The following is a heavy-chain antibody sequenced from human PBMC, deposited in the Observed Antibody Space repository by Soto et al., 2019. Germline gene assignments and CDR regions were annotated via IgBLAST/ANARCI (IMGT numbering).Heavy chain of an antibody. V-gene: IGHV3-30*03. CDR2: ISSDGINK. J-gene: IGHJ4*02. CDR1: GFTFSNNG. CDR3: AMDLYGGSSRFDY. Sequence: QVQLVESGGGAVQPGRSLRLSCAASGFTFSNNGIHWVRQAPGKGLEWVAVISSDGINKYYADSVKGRPTISRDNSKTTLFLQMNSLRVEDTAVYYCAMDLYGGSSRFDYWGQGTLVTVSS. D-gene: IGHD2-15*01.